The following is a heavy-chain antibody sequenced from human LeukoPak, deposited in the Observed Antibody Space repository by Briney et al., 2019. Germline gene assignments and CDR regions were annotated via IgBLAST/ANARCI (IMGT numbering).Heavy chain of an antibody. J-gene: IGHJ5*02. Sequence: ASVKVSCKASGYTFTSYGISWVRQAPGQGLEWMGWISAYNGNTNYAQKLQGRVTMTTDTSTSTAYMELRSLRSDDTAVYYCARDSTVDTATEPNWFDPWGQGTLVTVSS. CDR2: ISAYNGNT. CDR3: ARDSTVDTATEPNWFDP. D-gene: IGHD5-18*01. CDR1: GYTFTSYG. V-gene: IGHV1-18*01.